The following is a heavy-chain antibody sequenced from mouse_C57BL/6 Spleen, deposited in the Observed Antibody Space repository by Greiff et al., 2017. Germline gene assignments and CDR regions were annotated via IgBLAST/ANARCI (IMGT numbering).Heavy chain of an antibody. Sequence: QVQLKQPGAELVKPGASVKLSCKASGYTFTSYWMHWVKQRPGQGLEWIGMIHPNSGSTNYNEKFKSKATLTVDKSSSTAYMQLSSLTSEDSAVYYCARSLYESVNWVAYWGQGTLVTVSA. CDR2: IHPNSGST. J-gene: IGHJ3*01. CDR3: ARSLYESVNWVAY. CDR1: GYTFTSYW. D-gene: IGHD2-3*01. V-gene: IGHV1-64*01.